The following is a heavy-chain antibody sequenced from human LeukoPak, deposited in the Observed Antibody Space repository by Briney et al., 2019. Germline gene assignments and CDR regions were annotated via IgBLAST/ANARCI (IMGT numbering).Heavy chain of an antibody. V-gene: IGHV1-24*01. CDR3: VTDRARLFWYFDL. CDR1: GSTLSDLS. Sequence: ASVKVSCKVSGSTLSDLSIHWVRQAPGKGLEYVGGSDPEDGETFHAQNYQGRVTMTEDTSIDTAYMELSSLRSEDTAVYYCVTDRARLFWYFDLWGRGTLVTVSS. CDR2: SDPEDGET. J-gene: IGHJ2*01. D-gene: IGHD6-6*01.